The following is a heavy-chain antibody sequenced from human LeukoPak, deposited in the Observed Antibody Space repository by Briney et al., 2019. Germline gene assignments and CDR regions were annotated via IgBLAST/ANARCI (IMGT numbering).Heavy chain of an antibody. D-gene: IGHD2-15*01. CDR2: ISAYNGNT. CDR3: ARDPPRIVVVVAATNYYGMDV. CDR1: GYTFTSYG. Sequence: ASVKVSGKASGYTFTSYGISWVRQAPGQGLEWMGWISAYNGNTNYAQKLQGRVTMTTDTSTSTAYMELRSLRSDDTAVYYCARDPPRIVVVVAATNYYGMDVWGQGTTVTVSS. J-gene: IGHJ6*02. V-gene: IGHV1-18*01.